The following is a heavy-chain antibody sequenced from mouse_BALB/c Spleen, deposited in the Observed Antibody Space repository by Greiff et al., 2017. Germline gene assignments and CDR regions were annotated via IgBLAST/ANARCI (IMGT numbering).Heavy chain of an antibody. CDR2: ISSGGST. J-gene: IGHJ2*01. V-gene: IGHV5-6-5*01. D-gene: IGHD2-3*01. CDR1: GFTFSSYA. Sequence: EGKVVESGGGLVKPGGSLKLSCAASGFTFSSYAMSWVRQTPEKRLEWVASISSGGSTYYPDSVKGRFTISRDNARNILYLQMSSLRSEDTAMYYCARPYDGYLYWGQGTTLTVSS. CDR3: ARPYDGYLY.